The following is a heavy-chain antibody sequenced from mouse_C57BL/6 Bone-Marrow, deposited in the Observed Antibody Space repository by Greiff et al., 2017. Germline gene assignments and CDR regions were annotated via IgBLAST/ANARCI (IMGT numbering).Heavy chain of an antibody. V-gene: IGHV5-6*01. Sequence: EVHLVESGGDLVKPGGSLKLSCAASGFTFSSYGMSWVRQTPDKRLEWVATISSGGSYTYYPDSVKGRFTISRDNAKNNLYLQMSHLKSEDTAMYYCARDGAYYGSRAYWGQGTLVTVSA. J-gene: IGHJ3*01. CDR3: ARDGAYYGSRAY. CDR1: GFTFSSYG. D-gene: IGHD1-1*01. CDR2: ISSGGSYT.